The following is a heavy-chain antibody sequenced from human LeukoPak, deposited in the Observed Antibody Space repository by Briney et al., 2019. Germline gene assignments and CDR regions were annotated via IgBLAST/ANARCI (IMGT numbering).Heavy chain of an antibody. CDR3: AKLGDHDAFDI. CDR1: GYTFTSYY. V-gene: IGHV1-46*01. D-gene: IGHD1-7*01. J-gene: IGHJ3*02. CDR2: INPSGGGT. Sequence: ASVKVSCKASGYTFTSYYMHWVRRAPGQGLEWMGIINPSGGGTSYAQKFQGRVTMTRDMSTSTVYMELSSLRSEDTAAYYCAKLGDHDAFDIWGQGTMVTVSS.